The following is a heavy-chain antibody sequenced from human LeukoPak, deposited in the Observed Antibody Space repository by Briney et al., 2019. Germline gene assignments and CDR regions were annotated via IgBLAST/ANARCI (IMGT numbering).Heavy chain of an antibody. J-gene: IGHJ4*02. V-gene: IGHV4-39*07. CDR1: GGSISSSSYY. CDR3: ARASYSDYFDY. D-gene: IGHD2-21*01. Sequence: SETLSLTCTVSGGSISSSSYYWGWIRQPPGKGLEWIGSIYYSGSTYYNPSLKSRVTISVDTSKNRFSLKLSSVTAADTAVYYCARASYSDYFDYWGQGTLVTVSS. CDR2: IYYSGST.